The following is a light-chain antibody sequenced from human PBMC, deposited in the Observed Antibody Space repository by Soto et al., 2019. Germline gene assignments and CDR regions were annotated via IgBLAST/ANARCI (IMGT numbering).Light chain of an antibody. Sequence: QSVLTQPASVSGSPGQSITISCTGTSSDVGGYTYVSWYQQHPGKAPKLMIFEVSNRPSGVSNRFSGSKSGNTASLTISGLQAEDEADYYCSSYTSSSTRVFGTGNKVPVL. V-gene: IGLV2-14*01. J-gene: IGLJ1*01. CDR3: SSYTSSSTRV. CDR2: EVS. CDR1: SSDVGGYTY.